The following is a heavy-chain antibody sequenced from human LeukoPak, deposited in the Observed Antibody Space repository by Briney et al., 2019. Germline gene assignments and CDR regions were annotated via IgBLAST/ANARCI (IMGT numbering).Heavy chain of an antibody. CDR2: IYYSGST. CDR3: TRVGVGATNPLR. CDR1: GGSISSSSYY. V-gene: IGHV4-39*01. Sequence: SETLSLTCTVSGGSISSSSYYWGWIRQPPGKGLEWIGSIYYSGSTYYNPSLKSRVTISVDTSKNQFSLKLSSVTAADTAVYYCTRVGVGATNPLRWGQGTLVTVSS. D-gene: IGHD1-26*01. J-gene: IGHJ4*02.